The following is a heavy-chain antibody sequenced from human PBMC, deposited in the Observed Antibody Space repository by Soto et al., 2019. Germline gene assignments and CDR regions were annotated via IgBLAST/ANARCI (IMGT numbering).Heavy chain of an antibody. CDR2: IIPIFGTA. Sequence: SVKFSCKASGGTFSSYAISWVRQAPGQGLECMGGIIPIFGTANYAQKFQDRVTVTAXXXXSXXYMXLSSLRSEDTAVYYCARNGYDNLSIDYWG. CDR3: ARNGYDNLSIDY. V-gene: IGHV1-69*13. CDR1: GGTFSSYA. J-gene: IGHJ4*01. D-gene: IGHD5-12*01.